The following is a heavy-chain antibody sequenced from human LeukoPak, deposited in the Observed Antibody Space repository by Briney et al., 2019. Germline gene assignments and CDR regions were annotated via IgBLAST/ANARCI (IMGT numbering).Heavy chain of an antibody. D-gene: IGHD4-17*01. V-gene: IGHV3-7*03. J-gene: IGHJ3*02. Sequence: GGSLRLSCAASGFTFSSYGMHWVRQAPGKGLEWVANIKQDGSEKYYVDSVKGRFTISRDNAKNSLYLQMNSLRAEDTAVYYCARVAGAPGDAFDIWGQGTMVTVSS. CDR1: GFTFSSYG. CDR2: IKQDGSEK. CDR3: ARVAGAPGDAFDI.